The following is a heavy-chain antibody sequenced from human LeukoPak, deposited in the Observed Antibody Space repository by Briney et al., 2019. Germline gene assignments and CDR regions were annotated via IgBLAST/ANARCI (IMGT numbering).Heavy chain of an antibody. CDR1: GYTFTSYA. V-gene: IGHV1-69*13. CDR3: ARDTAYYYDSSGYSPDWFDP. D-gene: IGHD3-22*01. CDR2: IIPIFGTA. J-gene: IGHJ5*02. Sequence: GASVKVSCKASGYTFTSYAISWVRQAPGQGLEWMGGIIPIFGTANYAQKFQGRVTITADESTSTAYMELSSLRSEDTAVYYCARDTAYYYDSSGYSPDWFDPWGQGTLVTVSS.